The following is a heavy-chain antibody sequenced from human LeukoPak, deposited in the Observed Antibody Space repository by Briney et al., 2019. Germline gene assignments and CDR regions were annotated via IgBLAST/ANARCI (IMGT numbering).Heavy chain of an antibody. V-gene: IGHV3-7*04. CDR3: LRDYGGS. D-gene: IGHD4-23*01. CDR1: GFTFSSYG. Sequence: GGSLRLSCAASGFTFSSYGMHWVRQAPGKGLEWVANIKGDGSEKNYVASVKGRFTISRDNAENSLHLQMYSLRAEDTAVYYCLRDYGGSWGQGTLVAVS. J-gene: IGHJ4*02. CDR2: IKGDGSEK.